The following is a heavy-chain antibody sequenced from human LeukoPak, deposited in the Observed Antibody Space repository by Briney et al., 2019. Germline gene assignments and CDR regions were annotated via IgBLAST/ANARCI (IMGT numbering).Heavy chain of an antibody. Sequence: PGGSLRLSCAASGFTFSSYAMHWVRQAPGKGLEWVAVISYDGSNKYYADSVKGRFTISRDNSKNTLYLQMNSLRAEDTAVYYCAEHRDLSYWGQGTLVTVSS. CDR3: AEHRDLSY. V-gene: IGHV3-30-3*01. J-gene: IGHJ4*02. CDR1: GFTFSSYA. CDR2: ISYDGSNK.